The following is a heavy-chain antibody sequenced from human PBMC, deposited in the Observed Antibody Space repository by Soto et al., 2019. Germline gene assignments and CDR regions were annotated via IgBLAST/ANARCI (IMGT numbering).Heavy chain of an antibody. V-gene: IGHV4-59*01. CDR3: ARGDHFDSSGPFDP. J-gene: IGHJ5*02. D-gene: IGHD3-22*01. CDR1: GGSMSSYY. Sequence: LSLTCTVSGGSMSSYYWYWLRQPPGKGLECIGYIYYSGYTNYSPSLKSRVTMSVDTSKNHFSLKLSSVTAADTAVYYCARGDHFDSSGPFDPWGQGTLVTVSS. CDR2: IYYSGYT.